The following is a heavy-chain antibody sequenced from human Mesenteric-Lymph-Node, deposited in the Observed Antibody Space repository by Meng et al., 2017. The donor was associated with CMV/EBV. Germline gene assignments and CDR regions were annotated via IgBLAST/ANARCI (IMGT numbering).Heavy chain of an antibody. CDR2: IYYREGT. V-gene: IGHV4-30-4*08. Sequence: LRLSCTVPGGSIYSGDYFWTWIRQPPGKGLEWIGYIYYREGTYYNSSLKSRLTMSLDTSKNQFSLKLSSVTAADTAVYYCARGGLPFCGGDCYRGIDHWGQGTLVTVSS. J-gene: IGHJ4*02. D-gene: IGHD2-21*01. CDR1: GGSIYSGDYF. CDR3: ARGGLPFCGGDCYRGIDH.